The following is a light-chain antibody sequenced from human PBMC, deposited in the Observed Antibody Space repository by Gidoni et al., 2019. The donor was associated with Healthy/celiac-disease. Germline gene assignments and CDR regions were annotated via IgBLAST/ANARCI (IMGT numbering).Light chain of an antibody. Sequence: DIQMTQSPSSLSASVGDRVTITCRASQSISSYLNWYQQKPGKAPKLLIYAASSLQSGVPSRFSGSGSGTDFTLTISSLQPEDFATYYCQQSYSTSAFFGPGTKVDIK. CDR3: QQSYSTSAF. CDR2: AAS. V-gene: IGKV1-39*01. CDR1: QSISSY. J-gene: IGKJ3*01.